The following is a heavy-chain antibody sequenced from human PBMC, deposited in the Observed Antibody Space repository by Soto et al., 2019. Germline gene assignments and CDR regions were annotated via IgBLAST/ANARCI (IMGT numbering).Heavy chain of an antibody. D-gene: IGHD3-10*01. V-gene: IGHV1-69*08. CDR1: GGTFGRYT. Sequence: QVQLVQSGAEVKKPGSSVKVSCKASGGTFGRYTLSRVRQAPGQGLEWMGWIIPILETANYARRFQGRLTITADTSTGTAYMDLSGLKSDDTGVYYCARGGKLGGDLDVWGKGTPVTVSS. CDR2: IIPILETA. CDR3: ARGGKLGGDLDV. J-gene: IGHJ6*04.